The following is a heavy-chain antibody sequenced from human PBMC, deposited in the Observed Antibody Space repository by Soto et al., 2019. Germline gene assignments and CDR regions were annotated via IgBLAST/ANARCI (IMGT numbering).Heavy chain of an antibody. V-gene: IGHV4-4*02. CDR2: IYHTGST. Sequence: QVQLQESGPGLVKPSGTLSLTCAVSGDSITNSYWWSWVRQPPGKGLEWIGEIYHTGSTTYNPALKSRVXXSGDKSKNQFSLKLTPVAAADTAVYYCARGSAFDIWGQGTKVTVSS. CDR1: GDSITNSYW. J-gene: IGHJ3*02. CDR3: ARGSAFDI.